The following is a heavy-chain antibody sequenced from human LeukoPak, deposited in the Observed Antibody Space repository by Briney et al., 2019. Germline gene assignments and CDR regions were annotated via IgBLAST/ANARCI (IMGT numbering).Heavy chain of an antibody. CDR2: IRYDGSNK. J-gene: IGHJ4*02. V-gene: IGHV3-30*02. CDR1: GFTFSSYG. Sequence: GGSLRLSCAASGFTFSSYGMHWVRQAPGKGLEWVAFIRYDGSNKYYADSVKGRFTISRDNSKNTLYLQMNSLRAEDTAVYYCAKDKSPYYDILTGYYPDYWGQGTLVTVSS. CDR3: AKDKSPYYDILTGYYPDY. D-gene: IGHD3-9*01.